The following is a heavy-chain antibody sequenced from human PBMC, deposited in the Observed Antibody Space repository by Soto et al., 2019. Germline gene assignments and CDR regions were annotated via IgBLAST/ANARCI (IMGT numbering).Heavy chain of an antibody. D-gene: IGHD6-13*01. CDR2: IWYDGSNK. V-gene: IGHV3-33*01. J-gene: IGHJ4*02. CDR3: ARSAGKGGLAAPIDY. CDR1: GFTFSSYG. Sequence: GGSLRLSCASSGFTFSSYGMLWVRQAPGKGLEFVAVIWYDGSNKYYADSVKGRFTISRDNSKNTLFLQMDSLRAEDTAVYYCARSAGKGGLAAPIDYWGQGTLVTVSS.